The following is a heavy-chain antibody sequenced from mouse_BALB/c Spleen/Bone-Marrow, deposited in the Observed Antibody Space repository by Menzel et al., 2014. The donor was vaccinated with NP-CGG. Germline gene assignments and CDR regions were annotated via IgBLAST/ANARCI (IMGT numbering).Heavy chain of an antibody. Sequence: VKLVESGPGLVAPSQSLSITCTVSGFSLTSYGVHWVRQPPGKGLEWLGVIWAGGSTNYNSALMSRLSISKDNSKSQVFLEMNSLQTDDTAMYYCARDYDEWFAYWGQGTLVTVSA. D-gene: IGHD2-12*01. CDR3: ARDYDEWFAY. V-gene: IGHV2-9*02. J-gene: IGHJ3*01. CDR2: IWAGGST. CDR1: GFSLTSYG.